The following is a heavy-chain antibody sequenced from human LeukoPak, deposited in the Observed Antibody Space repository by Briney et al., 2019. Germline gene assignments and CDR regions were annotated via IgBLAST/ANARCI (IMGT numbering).Heavy chain of an antibody. V-gene: IGHV4-59*13. CDR1: GGSISNYY. D-gene: IGHD5-18*01. J-gene: IGHJ4*02. Sequence: SETLSLTCTVSGGSISNYYWSWIRQPPGKGLEWIGYIYYSGSTNYNPSLKSRVTISVDTSKNQFSLKLSSVTAADTAVYYCARVRGYSYGYFDYWGQGTLVTVSS. CDR2: IYYSGST. CDR3: ARVRGYSYGYFDY.